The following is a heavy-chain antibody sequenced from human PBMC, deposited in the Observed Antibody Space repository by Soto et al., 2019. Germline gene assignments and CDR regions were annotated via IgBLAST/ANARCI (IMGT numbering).Heavy chain of an antibody. D-gene: IGHD6-13*01. Sequence: PSETLSLTCAVYGGSFSGYYWSWIRQPPGKGLEWIGEINHSGSTNYNPSLKSRVTISVDTSKNQFSLKLSSVTAADTAVYYCARRGGGSSWYRACDYWGHGTLVTVSS. CDR2: INHSGST. V-gene: IGHV4-34*01. CDR1: GGSFSGYY. CDR3: ARRGGGSSWYRACDY. J-gene: IGHJ4*01.